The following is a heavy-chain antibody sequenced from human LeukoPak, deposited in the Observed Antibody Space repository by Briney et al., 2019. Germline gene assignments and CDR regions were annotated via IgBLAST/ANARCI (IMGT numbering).Heavy chain of an antibody. Sequence: GGSLRLSCAASGFTFDDYAMHWVRQAPGKGLEWVSGISWNSGSIGYADSVKGRFTISRDNAKNSLYLQMNSLRAEDTALYYCAKDIRGSGSYYGSFDYWGQGTLVTVSS. CDR1: GFTFDDYA. D-gene: IGHD3-10*01. CDR2: ISWNSGSI. V-gene: IGHV3-9*01. CDR3: AKDIRGSGSYYGSFDY. J-gene: IGHJ4*02.